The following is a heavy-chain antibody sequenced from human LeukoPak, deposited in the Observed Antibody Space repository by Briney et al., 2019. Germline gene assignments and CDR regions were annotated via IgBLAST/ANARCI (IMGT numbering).Heavy chain of an antibody. V-gene: IGHV3-30*02. D-gene: IGHD2-21*02. CDR2: IWYDGSNK. CDR1: GFTFSSYG. J-gene: IGHJ6*02. CDR3: ASDLTYCGGDCQYYYYYGMDV. Sequence: GGSLRLSCAASGFTFSSYGMHWVRQAPGKGLEWVAVIWYDGSNKYYADSVRGRFTISRDNSKNTLYLQMNSLRAEDTAVYYCASDLTYCGGDCQYYYYYGMDVWGQGTTVTVSS.